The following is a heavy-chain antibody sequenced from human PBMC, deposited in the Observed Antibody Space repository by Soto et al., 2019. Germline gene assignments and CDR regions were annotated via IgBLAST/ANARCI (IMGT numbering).Heavy chain of an antibody. J-gene: IGHJ4*02. Sequence: QVQLVESGGGVVQPGRSLRLSCAASGFTFSSYAMHWVRQAPGKGLEWVAVISYDGSNKYYADSVKVPFTISRDNFKNTRDLPVNRLRGEVTAVYYCARAVEKMDTIMFFDYWGQGTLVTVSS. CDR3: ARAVEKMDTIMFFDY. D-gene: IGHD5-18*01. V-gene: IGHV3-30-3*01. CDR2: ISYDGSNK. CDR1: GFTFSSYA.